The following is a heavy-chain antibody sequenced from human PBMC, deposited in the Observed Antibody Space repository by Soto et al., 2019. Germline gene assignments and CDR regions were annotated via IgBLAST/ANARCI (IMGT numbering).Heavy chain of an antibody. CDR2: IYHSGST. CDR1: GGSISSGGYS. J-gene: IGHJ4*02. Sequence: SETLSLTCAVSGGSISSGGYSWSWIRQPPGKGLEWIGYIYHSGSTYYNPSLKSRVTISVDRSKNQFSLKLSSVTAADTAVYYCARWSNGYSYGFDYWGQGTLVTVSS. D-gene: IGHD5-18*01. V-gene: IGHV4-30-2*01. CDR3: ARWSNGYSYGFDY.